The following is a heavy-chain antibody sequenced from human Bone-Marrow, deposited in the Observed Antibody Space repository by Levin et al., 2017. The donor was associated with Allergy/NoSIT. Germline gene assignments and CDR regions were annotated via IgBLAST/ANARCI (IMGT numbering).Heavy chain of an antibody. CDR3: VKDVGCSSASCYYFSNWFDP. J-gene: IGHJ5*02. D-gene: IGHD2-2*01. CDR2: ISSDGGAT. V-gene: IGHV3-64D*06. Sequence: PGGSLRLSCSASGFSFSDYAMHWVRQAPGKGLEYISAISSDGGATYYADSVKGRFTISRDNSKNTLYLQMRTLRPEDTAAYYCVKDVGCSSASCYYFSNWFDPWGQGTLVTVSS. CDR1: GFSFSDYA.